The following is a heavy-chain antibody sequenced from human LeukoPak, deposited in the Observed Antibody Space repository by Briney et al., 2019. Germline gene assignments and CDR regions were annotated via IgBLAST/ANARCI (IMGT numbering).Heavy chain of an antibody. J-gene: IGHJ4*02. V-gene: IGHV4-59*01. CDR2: IYYSGST. CDR3: ARGFGESYYFDY. CDR1: GGSISSYY. Sequence: SETLSLTCTVSGGSISSYYWSWIRQPPGKGLEWIGYIYYSGSTNYNPSLKSRVTISVDTSKNQFSLKLSSVTAADTAVYYCARGFGESYYFDYWGQGTLVTVSS. D-gene: IGHD3-10*01.